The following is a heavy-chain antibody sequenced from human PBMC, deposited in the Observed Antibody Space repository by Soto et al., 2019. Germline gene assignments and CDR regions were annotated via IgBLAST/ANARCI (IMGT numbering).Heavy chain of an antibody. Sequence: QLQLQESGPGLVKPSETLSLTCTVSGGSISSSSYYWGWIRQPPGKGLEWIGSIYYSGSTYYNPSLNSRVTISVDTSKNQFSLKLTSVTAADTAVYYCAIKYSRSYYYGMDVWGQGTTVTVSS. CDR2: IYYSGST. D-gene: IGHD6-13*01. CDR3: AIKYSRSYYYGMDV. V-gene: IGHV4-39*01. J-gene: IGHJ6*02. CDR1: GGSISSSSYY.